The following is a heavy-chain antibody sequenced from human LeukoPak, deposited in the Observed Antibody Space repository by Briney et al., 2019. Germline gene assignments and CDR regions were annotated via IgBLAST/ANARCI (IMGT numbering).Heavy chain of an antibody. J-gene: IGHJ4*02. V-gene: IGHV3-23*01. Sequence: GASLGLSCAASGFTFVIHDMSWVRQVQGKGLEWVSEISPDGSTTHYLDSVNGRFIISRDNSENTLYLQMNSLRAEDTAVYYCAGIHYWTKWGQGTLVTVSS. CDR2: ISPDGSTT. CDR1: GFTFVIHD. D-gene: IGHD2-8*01. CDR3: AGIHYWTK.